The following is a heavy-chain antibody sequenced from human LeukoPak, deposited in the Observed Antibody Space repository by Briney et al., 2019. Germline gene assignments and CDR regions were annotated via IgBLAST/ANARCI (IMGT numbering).Heavy chain of an antibody. J-gene: IGHJ4*02. D-gene: IGHD1-26*01. CDR3: VRWSGTYPLYYLDY. CDR1: GYTFSSHG. Sequence: PGGSLRLSCAKSGYTFSSHGLHWVRQAPGKGLECVASIRHDGGDKYYSESVKGRFTISKDNTKNTLFLYMNSLRPEDTAMYYCVRWSGTYPLYYLDYWGQGTLVTVSS. CDR2: IRHDGGDK. V-gene: IGHV3-30*02.